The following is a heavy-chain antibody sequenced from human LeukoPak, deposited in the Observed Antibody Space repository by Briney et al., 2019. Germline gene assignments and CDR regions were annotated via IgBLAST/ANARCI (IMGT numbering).Heavy chain of an antibody. V-gene: IGHV3-23*01. CDR1: GFTFTSYA. D-gene: IGHD3-10*01. J-gene: IGHJ4*02. CDR2: ISYSGGTT. Sequence: GGSLRLSCAASGFTFTSYAVSWVRQAPGKGLEWVSTISYSGGTTYHTDSVKGRFTISRDISKNTVYLQMNSLKAEDTAVYYCAKDGVVRGLGPYYFDSWGQGSLVTVSS. CDR3: AKDGVVRGLGPYYFDS.